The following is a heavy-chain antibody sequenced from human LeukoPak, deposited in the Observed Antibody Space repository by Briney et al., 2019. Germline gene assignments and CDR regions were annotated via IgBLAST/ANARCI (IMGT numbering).Heavy chain of an antibody. CDR2: IYYSGST. D-gene: IGHD3-10*01. CDR3: ARGSSPRAGPFDY. CDR1: GGSISSGGYY. J-gene: IGHJ4*02. V-gene: IGHV4-31*03. Sequence: RSETVSLTCTVSGGSISSGGYYWSWIRQHPGKGLEWIGYIYYSGSTYYNPSLKSRVTISVDTSKNQFSLKLSSVTAADTAVYYCARGSSPRAGPFDYWGQGPLVRVSS.